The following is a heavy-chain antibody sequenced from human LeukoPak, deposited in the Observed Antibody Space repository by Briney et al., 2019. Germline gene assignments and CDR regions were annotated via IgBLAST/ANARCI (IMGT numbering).Heavy chain of an antibody. CDR3: ANGVDSSGYSPFDY. D-gene: IGHD3-22*01. V-gene: IGHV3-21*04. J-gene: IGHJ4*02. CDR2: ISSSSSYI. Sequence: GGSLRLSCAASGFTYSSYSMNWVRQAPGKGLEWVSSISSSSSYIYYADSVKGRFTISRDNAKNSLYLQMNSLRAEDTAVYYCANGVDSSGYSPFDYWGQGTLVTVSS. CDR1: GFTYSSYS.